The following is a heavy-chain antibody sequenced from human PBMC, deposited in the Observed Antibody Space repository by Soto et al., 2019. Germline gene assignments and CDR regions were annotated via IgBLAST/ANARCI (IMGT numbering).Heavy chain of an antibody. Sequence: QVQLVESGGGVVQPGRSLRLSCAASGFTFSNYAMQWVRQAPGKGLEWVAVISYDGSNKYYADSVKGRFNISRDNSKNTLYLQMNSLTAEDTAVYYCARDGNPWLDTYGDRWYWGQGTLVTVSS. J-gene: IGHJ4*02. V-gene: IGHV3-30-3*01. CDR3: ARDGNPWLDTYGDRWY. CDR2: ISYDGSNK. D-gene: IGHD4-17*01. CDR1: GFTFSNYA.